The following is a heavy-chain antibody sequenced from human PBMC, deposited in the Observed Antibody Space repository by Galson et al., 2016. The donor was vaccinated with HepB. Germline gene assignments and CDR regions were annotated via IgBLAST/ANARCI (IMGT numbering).Heavy chain of an antibody. V-gene: IGHV3-7*03. CDR2: INQDGSGR. D-gene: IGHD5-24*01. CDR1: GFTFSAYG. J-gene: IGHJ4*02. Sequence: SLRLSCAASGFTFSAYGMHWVRQAPGKGLQWVATINQDGSGRYYVDSVRARFTISRENAENSHYLQMDSLRVEDTAIYYCTTKMGDYWGQGTLVAVSS. CDR3: TTKMGDY.